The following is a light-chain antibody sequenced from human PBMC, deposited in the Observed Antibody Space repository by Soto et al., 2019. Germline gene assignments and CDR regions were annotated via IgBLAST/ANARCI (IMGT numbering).Light chain of an antibody. Sequence: EIVLTQSPATLSLSPGERATLSCWASQSVTSSYLAWYQQKPGQAPRLLIYGASTRATGIPARFSGSGFGTEFTLTISSLQSEDFAVYYCQQYKNWPLFGQGTRLEI. CDR2: GAS. CDR1: QSVTSSY. J-gene: IGKJ5*01. V-gene: IGKV3-15*01. CDR3: QQYKNWPL.